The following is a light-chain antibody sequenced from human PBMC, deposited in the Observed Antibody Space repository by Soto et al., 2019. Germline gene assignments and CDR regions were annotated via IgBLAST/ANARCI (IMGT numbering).Light chain of an antibody. Sequence: DIQMTQSPSSLSASVEDRVTITCRASQSISSYLNWYQQKPGKAPKLLIYAASSLQSGVPSRFSGSGSGTDFTLTISSLQPEDFATYYCQQSYSTPPTFGQGTKADIK. CDR1: QSISSY. CDR2: AAS. V-gene: IGKV1-39*01. CDR3: QQSYSTPPT. J-gene: IGKJ1*01.